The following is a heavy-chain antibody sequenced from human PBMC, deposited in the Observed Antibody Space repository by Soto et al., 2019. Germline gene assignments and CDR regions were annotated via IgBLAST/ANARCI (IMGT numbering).Heavy chain of an antibody. CDR2: IYYSGST. Sequence: PSETLSLTCTVSGGSISSSSYYWGWIRQPPGKGLEWIGSIYYSGSTYYNPSLKSRVTISVDTSKNQFSLKLSSVTAADTAVYYCARQWQQLPRWFDPWGQGTLVTVSS. CDR3: ARQWQQLPRWFDP. V-gene: IGHV4-39*01. J-gene: IGHJ5*02. CDR1: GGSISSSSYY. D-gene: IGHD6-13*01.